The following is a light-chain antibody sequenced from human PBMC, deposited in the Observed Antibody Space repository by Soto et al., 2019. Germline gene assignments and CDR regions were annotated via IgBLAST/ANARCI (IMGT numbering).Light chain of an antibody. J-gene: IGKJ1*01. Sequence: DIQMTQSPSSLSASVGDRVTITCRASQSISSYLNWYQQKPGKATKLLIYAASSLQSGVPSRVSGSGSGTDFTLTISSLQPEDCATYYCQQFNSYSRTFGQGTKVDI. V-gene: IGKV1-39*01. CDR1: QSISSY. CDR3: QQFNSYSRT. CDR2: AAS.